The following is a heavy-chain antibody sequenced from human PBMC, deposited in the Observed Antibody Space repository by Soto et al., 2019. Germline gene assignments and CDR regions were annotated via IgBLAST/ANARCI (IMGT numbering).Heavy chain of an antibody. Sequence: QVELVESGGGVVQPGMSLRLSCAASGFTLSTYGMSWVRQAPGKGLEWVAVPWHDGTNKDYADSVKGRFTLTRDNSRNTLYLQMDSLRAEDTAVYYCARGYPLGSPYFYYDTDVWGQGTTVTVSS. D-gene: IGHD2-2*02. V-gene: IGHV3-33*01. J-gene: IGHJ6*02. CDR1: GFTLSTYG. CDR2: PWHDGTNK. CDR3: ARGYPLGSPYFYYDTDV.